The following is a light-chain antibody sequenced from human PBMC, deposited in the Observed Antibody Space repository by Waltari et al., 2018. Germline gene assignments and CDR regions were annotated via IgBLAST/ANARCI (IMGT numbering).Light chain of an antibody. J-gene: IGKJ1*01. CDR3: QQYNSYPS. CDR1: QSISSW. Sequence: DIQMTQSPSTLSTSVGDRVTITCRASQSISSWLAWYQQKPGKAPKLLIHRASRLKSGVPSMFSGSVSGTEFTSTISSLQPDDFATYYCQQYNSYPSFGQGTKVEIK. V-gene: IGKV1-5*03. CDR2: RAS.